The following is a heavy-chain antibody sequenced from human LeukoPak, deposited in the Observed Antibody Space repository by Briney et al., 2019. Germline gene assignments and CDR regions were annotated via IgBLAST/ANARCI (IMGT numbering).Heavy chain of an antibody. CDR3: ARGSGGDCEY. CDR2: ISYDGSNK. D-gene: IGHD2-21*02. Sequence: GGSLRLSCAASGFTFSSYGMHWVRQAPGKGLEWVAVISYDGSNKYYADSVKGRFTISRDNAKNTLYLQMNSLRAEDTAVYYCARGSGGDCEYWGQGTLVTVSS. J-gene: IGHJ4*02. CDR1: GFTFSSYG. V-gene: IGHV3-30*03.